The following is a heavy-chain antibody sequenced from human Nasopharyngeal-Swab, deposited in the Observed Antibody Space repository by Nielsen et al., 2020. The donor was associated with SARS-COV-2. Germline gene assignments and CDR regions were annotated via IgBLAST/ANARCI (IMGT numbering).Heavy chain of an antibody. CDR1: GFTFSSYA. CDR3: AKDPRNTAMVNYFDY. V-gene: IGHV3-23*01. Sequence: GESLKISCAASGFTFSSYAISWVRQAPGKGLEWVSAISGSGGSTYYADSVKGRFTISRDNSKNTLYLQMSSLRAEDTAVYYCAKDPRNTAMVNYFDYWGQGTLVTVSS. D-gene: IGHD5-18*01. CDR2: ISGSGGST. J-gene: IGHJ4*02.